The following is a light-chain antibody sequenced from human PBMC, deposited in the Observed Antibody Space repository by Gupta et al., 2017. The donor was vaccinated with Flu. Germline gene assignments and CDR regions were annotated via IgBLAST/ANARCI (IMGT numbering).Light chain of an antibody. Sequence: ERATLSCRASQSVNSYLAWYQQKPGQAPRLLIYGASTRATGIPARFSGSGSGTEFTLTISSLQSEDFAVYYCQQYNNWPPWTFGQGTKVEIK. CDR3: QQYNNWPPWT. J-gene: IGKJ1*01. CDR1: QSVNSY. V-gene: IGKV3D-15*01. CDR2: GAS.